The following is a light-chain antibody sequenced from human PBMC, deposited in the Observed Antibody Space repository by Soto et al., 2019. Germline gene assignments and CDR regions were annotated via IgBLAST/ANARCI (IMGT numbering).Light chain of an antibody. CDR3: RAYAGSSTSVV. CDR1: SSDVGSYNL. CDR2: AGS. J-gene: IGLJ2*01. Sequence: QSVLTQPASVSGSPGQSSTISCTGTSSDVGSYNLVSWYPQHPGNGPKLMIYAGSKRPSGVSNRFSGSKSGNTACLTISGLQAEDEALYYCRAYAGSSTSVVFGGGTQLTVL. V-gene: IGLV2-23*01.